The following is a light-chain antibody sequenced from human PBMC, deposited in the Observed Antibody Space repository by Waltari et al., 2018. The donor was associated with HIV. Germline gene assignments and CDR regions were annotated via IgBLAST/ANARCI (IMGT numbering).Light chain of an antibody. Sequence: QSALTQSASVSGSPGQSITISCTGTSTNIGSYNLVSWYQQHPGKAPKVIIYEVNKRPSGVSTRFSGSTSGSTGSLTIYGLQAEDEADYYCCSYAGSSNVVFGGGTKLTVL. CDR1: STNIGSYNL. V-gene: IGLV2-23*02. J-gene: IGLJ2*01. CDR3: CSYAGSSNVV. CDR2: EVN.